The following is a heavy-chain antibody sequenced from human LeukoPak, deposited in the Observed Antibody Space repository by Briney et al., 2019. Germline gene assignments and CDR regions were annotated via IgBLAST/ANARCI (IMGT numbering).Heavy chain of an antibody. D-gene: IGHD5-18*01. Sequence: GGSLRLSCAASGFTFSSYAMHWVRQAPGKGLEWVAVISCDGSNKYYADSVKGRFTISRDNSKNTLYLQMNSLRAEDTAVYYCARVAEAWIQLWSFDYWGQGTLVTVSS. CDR3: ARVAEAWIQLWSFDY. CDR1: GFTFSSYA. V-gene: IGHV3-30-3*01. J-gene: IGHJ4*02. CDR2: ISCDGSNK.